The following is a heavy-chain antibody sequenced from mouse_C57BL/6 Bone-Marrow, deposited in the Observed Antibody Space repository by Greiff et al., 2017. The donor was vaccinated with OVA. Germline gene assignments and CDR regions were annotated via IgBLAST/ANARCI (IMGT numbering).Heavy chain of an antibody. CDR3: ARRVTTDLHWYFDG. J-gene: IGHJ1*03. Sequence: QVQLQQSGAELVKPGASVKISCKASGYAFSSYWMNWVKQRPGKGLEWIGQIYPGDGDTNYNGKFKGKATLTADKSSSTAYMQLSSLTSEDSAVYFCARRVTTDLHWYFDGWGTGTTVTVSS. CDR2: IYPGDGDT. D-gene: IGHD1-1*01. CDR1: GYAFSSYW. V-gene: IGHV1-80*01.